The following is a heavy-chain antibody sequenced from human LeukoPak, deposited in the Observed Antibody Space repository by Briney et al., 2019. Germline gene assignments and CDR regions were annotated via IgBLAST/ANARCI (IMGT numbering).Heavy chain of an antibody. J-gene: IGHJ2*01. CDR3: ARDLRYCSGGSCYVGHWYFDL. CDR1: GFTFSDYY. CDR2: INTDGSST. V-gene: IGHV3-74*01. Sequence: PGGSLRLSCAASGFTFSDYYMSWVRQAPGKGLVWVSRINTDGSSTNYADSVKGRFTISRDNAKNTLYLQMNSLRAEDTAVYYCARDLRYCSGGSCYVGHWYFDLWGRGTLVTVSS. D-gene: IGHD2-15*01.